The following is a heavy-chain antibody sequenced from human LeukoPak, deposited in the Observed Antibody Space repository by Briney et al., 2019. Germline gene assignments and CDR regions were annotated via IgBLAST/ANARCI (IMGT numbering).Heavy chain of an antibody. CDR3: ARRRIPYYMDV. J-gene: IGHJ6*03. CDR2: ISYDGSNK. D-gene: IGHD5-18*01. V-gene: IGHV3-30*04. Sequence: PGGSLRLSCAASGFTFSSYAMHWVRQAPGKGLEWVAVISYDGSNKYYADSVKGRFTISRDNSKNTLYLQMNSLRAEDTAMYYCARRRIPYYMDVWGKETTVTISS. CDR1: GFTFSSYA.